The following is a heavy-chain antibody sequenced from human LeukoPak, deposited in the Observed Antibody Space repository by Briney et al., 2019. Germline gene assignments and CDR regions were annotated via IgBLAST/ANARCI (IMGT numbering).Heavy chain of an antibody. CDR3: AREGAYRTYGDYSPFDF. Sequence: SETLSLTCVVSGDSVSSTNYYWGWIRQPPGKGLEWIGTTHYSGNTYYNPSLKSRVTISLDTSKNQFSLRLNSVTAADTAVYYCAREGAYRTYGDYSPFDFWGQGTLVTVSS. J-gene: IGHJ5*01. CDR2: THYSGNT. D-gene: IGHD4-17*01. CDR1: GDSVSSTNYY. V-gene: IGHV4-39*07.